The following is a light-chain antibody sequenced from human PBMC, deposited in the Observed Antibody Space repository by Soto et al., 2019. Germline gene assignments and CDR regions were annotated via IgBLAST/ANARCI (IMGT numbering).Light chain of an antibody. V-gene: IGLV1-44*01. Sequence: VLTHPPSSSGTPWQRVTISCSGSSSNIGSNTVNWYQQLPGTAPKLLIYSNNQRPSGVPDRFSGSKSGTSASLAISGLQSEDEADYYCAAWDDSLNGLYVFGTGTKVTVL. CDR1: SSNIGSNT. CDR3: AAWDDSLNGLYV. J-gene: IGLJ1*01. CDR2: SNN.